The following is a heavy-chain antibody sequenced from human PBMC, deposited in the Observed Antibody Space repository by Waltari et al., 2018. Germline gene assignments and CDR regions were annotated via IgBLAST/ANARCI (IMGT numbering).Heavy chain of an antibody. J-gene: IGHJ4*02. CDR1: GFTFSSSA. D-gene: IGHD6-13*01. V-gene: IGHV3-23*01. CDR3: AKDRSFMPGSWHPLDY. CDR2: IRGTSATT. Sequence: EVQLLESGGGLVQPGGSLRLSCAASGFTFSSSAMAWVRQAPGRGRGWGSVIRGTSATTNYADSGKGRFTSSRDNSKNTLYLQMNSLRVEDTAVYYCAKDRSFMPGSWHPLDYWGQGALVTVSS.